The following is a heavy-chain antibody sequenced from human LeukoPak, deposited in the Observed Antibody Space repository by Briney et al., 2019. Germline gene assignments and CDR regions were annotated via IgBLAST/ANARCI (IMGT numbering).Heavy chain of an antibody. CDR3: ARDTYSSSWFGYFDL. D-gene: IGHD6-13*01. Sequence: ASVKVSCKASGGTFSSYAISWVRQAPGQGLEWMGGIIPIFGTANYAQKFQGRVTITADESMSTAYMELSSLRSEDTAVYYCARDTYSSSWFGYFDLWGRGTLVTVSS. CDR1: GGTFSSYA. CDR2: IIPIFGTA. V-gene: IGHV1-69*13. J-gene: IGHJ2*01.